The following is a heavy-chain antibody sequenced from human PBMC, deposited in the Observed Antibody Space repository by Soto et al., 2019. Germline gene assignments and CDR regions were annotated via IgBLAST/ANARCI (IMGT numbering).Heavy chain of an antibody. Sequence: EVQLVESGGGLVQPGGSLRLSCAASGFTFSSYAMHWVRQAPGKGLEYVSAISSNGGSTYYANSVKGRFTISRDNSKNTLYLLMGSLRAEDMAVYYCARDHCSSTSCYFWFDPWGQGTLVTVSS. CDR1: GFTFSSYA. J-gene: IGHJ5*02. D-gene: IGHD2-2*01. V-gene: IGHV3-64*01. CDR3: ARDHCSSTSCYFWFDP. CDR2: ISSNGGST.